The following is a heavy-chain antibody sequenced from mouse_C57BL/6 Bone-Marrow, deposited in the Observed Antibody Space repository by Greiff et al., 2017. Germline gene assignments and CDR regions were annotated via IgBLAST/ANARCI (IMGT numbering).Heavy chain of an antibody. Sequence: QVQLQQPGAELVRPGTSVKLSCKASGYTFTSYWMHWVKQRPGQGLEWIGVIDPSDSYTNYNQKFKGKATLTVDTSSSTAYMQLSSLTSEDSAVYYCARGGCYYYGSSPYYYAMDYWGQGTSVTVAA. D-gene: IGHD1-1*01. CDR3: ARGGCYYYGSSPYYYAMDY. V-gene: IGHV1-59*01. CDR2: IDPSDSYT. CDR1: GYTFTSYW. J-gene: IGHJ4*01.